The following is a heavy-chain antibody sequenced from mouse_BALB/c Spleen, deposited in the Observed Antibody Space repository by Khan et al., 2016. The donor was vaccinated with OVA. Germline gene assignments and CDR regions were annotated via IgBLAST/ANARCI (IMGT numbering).Heavy chain of an antibody. J-gene: IGHJ3*01. CDR3: ARWDGPFAY. D-gene: IGHD2-3*01. CDR1: GFNIKDTY. CDR2: IDPANVNT. V-gene: IGHV14-3*02. Sequence: VQLKQSGAELVKPGASVKLSCTASGFNIKDTYIHWVKQRPEQGLEWIGRIDPANVNTKYDPKFQGKATITADTSSNTAYLQLSSLTSEDTAVYYCARWDGPFAYWGQETLVTVSA.